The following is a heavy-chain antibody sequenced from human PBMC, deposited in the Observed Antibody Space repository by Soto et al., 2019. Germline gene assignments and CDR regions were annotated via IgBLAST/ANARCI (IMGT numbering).Heavy chain of an antibody. CDR2: IYHSGIT. CDR1: SDSMTSYY. Sequence: SETLSLTCPVSSDSMTSYYWSWIRQPPGKGLECIGYIYHSGITNYNPSLKSRVTISLDTSKTQFSLRLSSVTAADTAVYYCARMSLFYFFDSWGQGTLVTVSS. J-gene: IGHJ4*01. D-gene: IGHD3-10*01. CDR3: ARMSLFYFFDS. V-gene: IGHV4-59*01.